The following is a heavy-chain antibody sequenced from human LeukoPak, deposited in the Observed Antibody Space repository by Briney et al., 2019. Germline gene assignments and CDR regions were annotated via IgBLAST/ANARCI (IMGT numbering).Heavy chain of an antibody. CDR3: AKVRPDSISWPLAY. CDR2: ISGSGENT. D-gene: IGHD6-13*01. CDR1: GFTFSSYA. J-gene: IGHJ4*02. Sequence: PGGSLRLSCAASGFTFSSYAMSWVRQAPGKGLEWVSAISGSGENTNYADSVKGRFTISRDNSKNTLYLQMNSLRAEDTAVYYCAKVRPDSISWPLAYWGQGTLVTVSS. V-gene: IGHV3-23*01.